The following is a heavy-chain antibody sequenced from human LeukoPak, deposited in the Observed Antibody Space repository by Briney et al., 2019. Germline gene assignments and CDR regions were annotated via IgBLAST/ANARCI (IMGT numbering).Heavy chain of an antibody. CDR1: GGSISSSSYY. D-gene: IGHD3-10*01. CDR2: IYYSGST. CDR3: ARTMVRGFDVGNWFDP. Sequence: PSETLSLTCTVSGGSISSSSYYWGWIRQPPGKGLEWIGSIYYSGSTYYNPSLKSRVTISVDTSKNQFSLKLSSVTAADTAVYYCARTMVRGFDVGNWFDPWGQGTLVTVSS. J-gene: IGHJ5*02. V-gene: IGHV4-39*01.